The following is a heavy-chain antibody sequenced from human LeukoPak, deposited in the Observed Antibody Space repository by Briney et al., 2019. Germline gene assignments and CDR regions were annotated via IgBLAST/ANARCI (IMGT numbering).Heavy chain of an antibody. CDR1: GYTFTGYY. CDR3: ARAVRGVTMVPPDY. V-gene: IGHV1-2*06. CDR2: INPNSGGT. J-gene: IGHJ4*02. D-gene: IGHD3-10*01. Sequence: ASVKVSCKASGYTFTGYYMHWVRQAPGQGLEWMGRINPNSGGTNYAQKFQGRVTMTRDTSISTAYMELSRLRSDDTAVYYCARAVRGVTMVPPDYWGQGTLVTVSS.